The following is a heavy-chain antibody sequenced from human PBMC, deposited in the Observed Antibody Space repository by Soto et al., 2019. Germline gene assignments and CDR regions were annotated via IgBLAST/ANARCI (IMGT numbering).Heavy chain of an antibody. Sequence: GGSLRLSCAASGFTFSSYAMSWVRQAPGKGLEWVSTISGSGGGTYYADSVKGRFTISRDNSKNTLYLQMNSLRVEDTALYYCARVAYCGGECYFHYFDNWGQGTLVTVSS. V-gene: IGHV3-23*01. J-gene: IGHJ4*02. D-gene: IGHD2-21*01. CDR3: ARVAYCGGECYFHYFDN. CDR1: GFTFSSYA. CDR2: ISGSGGGT.